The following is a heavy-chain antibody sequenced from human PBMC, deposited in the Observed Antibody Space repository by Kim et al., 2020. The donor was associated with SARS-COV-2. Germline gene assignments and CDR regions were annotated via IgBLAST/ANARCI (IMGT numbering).Heavy chain of an antibody. CDR3: ARFRADGMDV. CDR2: T. V-gene: IGHV5-51*01. J-gene: IGHJ6*02. Sequence: TRYSPSFQGQVTISADKSISTAYLQWSSLKASDTAMYYCARFRADGMDVWGQGTTVTVSS.